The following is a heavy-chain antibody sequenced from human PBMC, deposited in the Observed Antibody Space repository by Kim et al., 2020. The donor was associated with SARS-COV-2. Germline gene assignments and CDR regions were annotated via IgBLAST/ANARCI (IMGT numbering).Heavy chain of an antibody. CDR1: GYTFTSYY. J-gene: IGHJ6*02. V-gene: IGHV1-46*01. D-gene: IGHD1-26*01. CDR3: ARDPYHSGSYRYYYYYGMDV. Sequence: ASVKVSCKASGYTFTSYYMHWVRQAPGQGLEWMGIINPSGGSTSYAQKLQGRVTMTRDTSTSTVYMELSSLRSEDTAVYYCARDPYHSGSYRYYYYYGMDVWGQGTTVTVSS. CDR2: INPSGGST.